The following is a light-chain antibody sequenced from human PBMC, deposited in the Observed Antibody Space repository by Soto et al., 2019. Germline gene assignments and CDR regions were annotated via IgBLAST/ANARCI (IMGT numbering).Light chain of an antibody. V-gene: IGLV1-40*01. CDR2: GNS. CDR1: SSNIGAGYD. Sequence: QLVLTQPPSVSGAPGQRVTISCPGSSSNIGAGYDVHWYQQLPGTAPKLLIYGNSNRPSGVPDRCSGSKSGASASLAIKGLRAEDEADYYCQSYDSSLSGSVVFGGGTKLTVL. J-gene: IGLJ2*01. CDR3: QSYDSSLSGSVV.